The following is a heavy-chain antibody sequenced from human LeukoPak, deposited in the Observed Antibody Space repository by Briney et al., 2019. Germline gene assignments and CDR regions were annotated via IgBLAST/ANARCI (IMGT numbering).Heavy chain of an antibody. V-gene: IGHV3-21*01. CDR2: ISSSRSNI. CDR1: GFTFRSYS. J-gene: IGHJ4*02. CDR3: ARAGIGGSSTSCDY. Sequence: GGPLRLSCAASGFTFRSYSMNWVRQAPGKGLEWVSSISSSRSNIYYADSVKGRFTISRDNAKNSLYLQMNSLRVEDTAVYYCARAGIGGSSTSCDYWGQGTLVTAYS. D-gene: IGHD2-2*01.